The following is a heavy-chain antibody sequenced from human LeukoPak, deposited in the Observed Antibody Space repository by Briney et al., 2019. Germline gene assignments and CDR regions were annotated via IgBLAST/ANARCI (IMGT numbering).Heavy chain of an antibody. Sequence: PSETLSLTCTVSGGSISSGDYYWRWIRQPPGTGREWIGYIYYSGSTYYNPSLKSRVTISVDTSKNQFSLKLSSVTAADTAVYYCARTPILERLGTDYWGQGTLVTVSS. CDR1: GGSISSGDYY. J-gene: IGHJ4*02. CDR3: ARTPILERLGTDY. CDR2: IYYSGST. V-gene: IGHV4-30-4*08. D-gene: IGHD3-3*01.